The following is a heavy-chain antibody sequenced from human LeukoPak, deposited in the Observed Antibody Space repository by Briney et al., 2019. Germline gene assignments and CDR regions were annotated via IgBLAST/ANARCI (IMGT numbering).Heavy chain of an antibody. CDR1: GFTFGDYA. J-gene: IGHJ4*02. Sequence: GGSLRLSCTASGFTFGDYAMSWVRQAPGKGLEWVGFIRSKAYGGTTEYAASVKGRFTISRDDSKSIAYLQMNSLKTEDTAVYYCTRSLQHYYGSGSYDYWGQGTLVTVSS. D-gene: IGHD3-10*01. V-gene: IGHV3-49*04. CDR3: TRSLQHYYGSGSYDY. CDR2: IRSKAYGGTT.